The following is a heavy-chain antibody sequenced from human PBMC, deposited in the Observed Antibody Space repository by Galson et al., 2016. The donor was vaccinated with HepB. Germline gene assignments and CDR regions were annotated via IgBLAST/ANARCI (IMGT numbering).Heavy chain of an antibody. CDR3: ARGGGIEDWLPLDY. Sequence: SVKVSCKASEFTSDYIHWVRQAPGQGLEWMGIINPNGDTTTYAQKFQGRVSMTRDTSTSTVYMELSSLRSEDTAVYYCARGGGIEDWLPLDYWGQGTLVTVSS. V-gene: IGHV1-46*01. J-gene: IGHJ4*02. D-gene: IGHD6-13*01. CDR2: INPNGDTT. CDR1: EFTSDY.